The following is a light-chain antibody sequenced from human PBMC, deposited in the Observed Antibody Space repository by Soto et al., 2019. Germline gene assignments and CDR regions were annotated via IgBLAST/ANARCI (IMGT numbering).Light chain of an antibody. CDR3: QKYNSAPPLT. CDR2: AAS. CDR1: QGISNY. J-gene: IGKJ4*01. V-gene: IGKV1-27*01. Sequence: DIQMTQSPSSLSASVGDRVTITCRASQGISNYLAWYQQKPGKVPKLLIYAASTLQLGVPSRFSGSGSGTDFTLTISSLQPEDVATYYCQKYNSAPPLTFGGGTKVEIK.